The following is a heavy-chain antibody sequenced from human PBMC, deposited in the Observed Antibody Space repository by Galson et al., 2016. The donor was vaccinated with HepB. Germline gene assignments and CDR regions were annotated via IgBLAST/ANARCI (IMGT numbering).Heavy chain of an antibody. J-gene: IGHJ3*02. D-gene: IGHD2-2*01. V-gene: IGHV5-51*01. CDR1: GYNFTTYW. CDR3: AMSDQGPFDI. CDR2: IYPDDSDT. Sequence: QSGAEVKKPGESLKISCKGSGYNFTTYWIGCVRQMPGKGLEWMGNIYPDDSDTRYSPTFQGQVTITADKSTSTAYLQWSSLKASDTAMYFCAMSDQGPFDIWGQGTMVTVSS.